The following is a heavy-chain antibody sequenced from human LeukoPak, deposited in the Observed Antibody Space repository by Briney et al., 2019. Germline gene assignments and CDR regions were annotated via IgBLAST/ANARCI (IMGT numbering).Heavy chain of an antibody. CDR1: GFTFSDYY. CDR3: AREPTVTTPYFDY. D-gene: IGHD4-17*01. Sequence: GGSLRLSCAASGFTFSDYYMSWIRQAPGKGLEWVSYISSSSSYTNYADSVKGRFTISRDNAKNSLYLQMNSLRAGDTAVYYCAREPTVTTPYFDYWGQGTLVTVSS. V-gene: IGHV3-11*06. CDR2: ISSSSSYT. J-gene: IGHJ4*02.